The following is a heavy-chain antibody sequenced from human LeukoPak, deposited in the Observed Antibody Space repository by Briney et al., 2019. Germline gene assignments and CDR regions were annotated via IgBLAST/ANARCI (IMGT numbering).Heavy chain of an antibody. V-gene: IGHV3-53*01. Sequence: GGSLRLSCAASGFTVSSNYMSWVRQAPGKGLEWVSVIYSGGSTYYADSVKGRFTISRDNSKNALYLQMNSLRAEDTAVYYCARGATAMVTGYYYYGMDVWGQGTTVTVSS. CDR1: GFTVSSNY. CDR3: ARGATAMVTGYYYYGMDV. CDR2: IYSGGST. D-gene: IGHD5-18*01. J-gene: IGHJ6*02.